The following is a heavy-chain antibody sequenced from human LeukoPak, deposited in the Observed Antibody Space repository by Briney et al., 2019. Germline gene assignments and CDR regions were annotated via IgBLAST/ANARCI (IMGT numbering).Heavy chain of an antibody. CDR3: ARELVGATSDY. D-gene: IGHD1-26*01. Sequence: ASVKVSCKASGYSFTGYYMYWVRQAPGQGLEWMGWINPNSGGTNYAQKFQGRVTMTRDTSISTAYMELSRLRSDDTAVYYCARELVGATSDYWGQGTLVTVSS. V-gene: IGHV1-2*02. J-gene: IGHJ4*02. CDR2: INPNSGGT. CDR1: GYSFTGYY.